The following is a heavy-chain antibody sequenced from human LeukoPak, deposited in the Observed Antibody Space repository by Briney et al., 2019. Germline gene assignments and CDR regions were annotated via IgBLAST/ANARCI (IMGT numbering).Heavy chain of an antibody. CDR3: ARGLYSSAWDDGFDI. D-gene: IGHD6-19*01. Sequence: GGSLRLSCAASGFTVSSNFMSWVPQAPGKGLEWVSVIYSGGNTYYADSVKGRFTISRDNSKNTLYLQMNSLRAEDTAIYYCARGLYSSAWDDGFDIWGQGTMVTVSS. V-gene: IGHV3-53*01. CDR2: IYSGGNT. CDR1: GFTVSSNF. J-gene: IGHJ3*02.